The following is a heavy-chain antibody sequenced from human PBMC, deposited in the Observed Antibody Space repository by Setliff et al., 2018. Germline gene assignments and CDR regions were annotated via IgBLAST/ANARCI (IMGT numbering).Heavy chain of an antibody. CDR3: AKDPGDSSGSFEY. J-gene: IGHJ4*02. D-gene: IGHD3-22*01. Sequence: GGSLRLSCAASGFTFSNYGMTWVRQSPGKGLEWVAVIWYDGSQKYHADSVKGRFTVSRDNSKNTLYLQMNSLRAEDTAVYYCAKDPGDSSGSFEYWGQGTPVTVSS. V-gene: IGHV3-33*03. CDR1: GFTFSNYG. CDR2: IWYDGSQK.